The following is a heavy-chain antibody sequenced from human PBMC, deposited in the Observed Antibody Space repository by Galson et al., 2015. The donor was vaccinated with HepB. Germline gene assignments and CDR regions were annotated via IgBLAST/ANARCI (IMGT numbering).Heavy chain of an antibody. CDR1: GFTFSSYG. V-gene: IGHV3-33*01. Sequence: SLRLSCAASGFTFSSYGMNWVRQAPGKGLEWVAIIRYDGSNKYYADSVKGRFTISRDNSKNTLYLQMNSLRAEDTAVYYCTRDTSGWTLDYWGQGTLVTVSS. CDR3: TRDTSGWTLDY. D-gene: IGHD6-19*01. J-gene: IGHJ4*01. CDR2: IRYDGSNK.